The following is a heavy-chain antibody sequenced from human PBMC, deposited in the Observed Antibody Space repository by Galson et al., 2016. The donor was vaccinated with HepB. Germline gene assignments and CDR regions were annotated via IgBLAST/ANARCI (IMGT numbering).Heavy chain of an antibody. CDR3: AKDAHNGYLLNRFDY. CDR1: GFTFSSYG. J-gene: IGHJ4*02. Sequence: SLRLSCAASGFTFSSYGMQWVRQAPGKGLEWVALISYDGRTKFYADSVQGRFTISRDTSESTLYLQMNSLKAEDTAVYHCAKDAHNGYLLNRFDYWGQGTLVTVSS. CDR2: ISYDGRTK. V-gene: IGHV3-30*18. D-gene: IGHD5-12*01.